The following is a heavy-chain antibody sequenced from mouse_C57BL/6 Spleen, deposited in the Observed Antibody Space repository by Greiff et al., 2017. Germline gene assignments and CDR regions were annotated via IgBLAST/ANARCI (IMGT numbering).Heavy chain of an antibody. V-gene: IGHV5-16*01. D-gene: IGHD2-2*01. CDR2: INYDGSST. CDR1: GFTFSDYY. CDR3: ARRDLYYGSFAY. J-gene: IGHJ3*01. Sequence: EVKLVESEGGLVQPGSSMKLSCTASGFTFSDYYMAWVRQVPEKGLDWVANINYDGSSTYYLDSLKSRFIISRDNAKNILYLQMSSLKSEDTATYYCARRDLYYGSFAYWGQGTLVTVSA.